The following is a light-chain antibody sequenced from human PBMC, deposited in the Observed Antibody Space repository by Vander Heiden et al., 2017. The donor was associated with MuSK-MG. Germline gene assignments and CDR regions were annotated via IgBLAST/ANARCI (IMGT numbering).Light chain of an antibody. V-gene: IGLV2-14*03. CDR1: SSDVGAYNY. CDR2: GVT. J-gene: IGLJ2*01. CDR3: SSFSSSRTLI. Sequence: QSALTQPASVSGSPGQSITISCTGTSSDVGAYNYVSWYQQHPGKAPKVMIYGVTNRPSGVSNRFSGSKSGNTASLTISGLQAEDEADYYCSSFSSSRTLIFGGGTKLTVL.